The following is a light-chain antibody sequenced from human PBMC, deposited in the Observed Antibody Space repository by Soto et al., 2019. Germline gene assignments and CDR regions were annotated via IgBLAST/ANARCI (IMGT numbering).Light chain of an antibody. V-gene: IGKV1-33*01. Sequence: DIQMTQSPSSLSASVGDRVTITCQASQDITNYLNWYQQKPGRAPRLLLYDASSLETGVPSRFSGGGSGTDFTLTISSLQPEDVATYYCQHYDHLPITFGQGTRLEIK. CDR3: QHYDHLPIT. CDR1: QDITNY. CDR2: DAS. J-gene: IGKJ5*01.